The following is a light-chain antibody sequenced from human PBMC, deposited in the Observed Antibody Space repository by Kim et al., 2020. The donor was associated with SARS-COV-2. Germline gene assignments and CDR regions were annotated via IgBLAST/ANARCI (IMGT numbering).Light chain of an antibody. J-gene: IGLJ3*02. CDR3: CSYAGTNTWV. Sequence: GQSMTVSCTGTSSYVGRYNYVSLYQQHPGKFPKLMIIEVTKRPSGVSNRFSGSTSGNTASLTISGLQAEDEADYYCCSYAGTNTWVFGGGTQLTVL. V-gene: IGLV2-23*02. CDR1: SSYVGRYNY. CDR2: EVT.